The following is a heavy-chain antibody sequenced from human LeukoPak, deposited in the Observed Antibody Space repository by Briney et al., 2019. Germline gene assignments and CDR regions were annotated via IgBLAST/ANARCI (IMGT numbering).Heavy chain of an antibody. CDR1: GGSISSSSYY. J-gene: IGHJ3*02. CDR2: IYYSGST. Sequence: SETLSLTCTVSGGSISSSSYYWGWIRQPPGKGLEWIGSIYYSGSTYYNPSLKSRVTISVDTSKNQFSLKLSSVTAADTAVYYCARTYYYDSSGYSPGAFDIWGQGTMVTVSS. D-gene: IGHD3-22*01. V-gene: IGHV4-39*07. CDR3: ARTYYYDSSGYSPGAFDI.